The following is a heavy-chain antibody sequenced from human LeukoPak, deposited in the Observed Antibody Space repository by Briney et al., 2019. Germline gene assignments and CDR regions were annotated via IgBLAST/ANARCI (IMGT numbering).Heavy chain of an antibody. D-gene: IGHD6-13*01. V-gene: IGHV4-39*01. CDR2: IYYTGST. Sequence: SETLSLACSVSGGSISTNSYYWGWIRQSPGKGLEWIGSIYYTGSTYYNPSLKSRVTVSVDTSRNQFSLKLSSMTAADTAVYYCARLAAAGDFDCWGQGTLVTVSS. CDR1: GGSISTNSYY. CDR3: ARLAAAGDFDC. J-gene: IGHJ4*02.